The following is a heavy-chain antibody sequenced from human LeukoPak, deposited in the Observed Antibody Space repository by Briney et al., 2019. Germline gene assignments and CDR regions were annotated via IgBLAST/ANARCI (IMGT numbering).Heavy chain of an antibody. D-gene: IGHD3-3*01. CDR2: IWYDGSNK. Sequence: GGSLRLSCAASGFTFSSYGMHWVRQAPGKGLEWVAVIWYDGSNKYYADSVKGRFTISRDNSKNTLYLQMNSLRAEDTAVYYCAKENNYDFWSGPGYYFDYWGQGTLVTVSS. V-gene: IGHV3-30*02. CDR3: AKENNYDFWSGPGYYFDY. J-gene: IGHJ4*02. CDR1: GFTFSSYG.